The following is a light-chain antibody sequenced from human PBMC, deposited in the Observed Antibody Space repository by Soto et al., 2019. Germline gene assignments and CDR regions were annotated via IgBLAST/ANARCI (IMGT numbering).Light chain of an antibody. V-gene: IGLV2-23*01. CDR2: EGS. CDR1: SSDVGSYNL. Sequence: QSVLTQPASGSGSPGQSITISCTGTSSDVGSYNLVSWYQQHPGKAPKLLIYEGSKRPSGVSNRFSGSKSGNTASLTISGLQAEDEADYYCCSYAGSSTHVVFGGGTKLTVL. J-gene: IGLJ2*01. CDR3: CSYAGSSTHVV.